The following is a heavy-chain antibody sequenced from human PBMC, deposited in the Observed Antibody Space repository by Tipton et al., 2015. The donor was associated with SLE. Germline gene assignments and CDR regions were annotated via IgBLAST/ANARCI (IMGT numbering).Heavy chain of an antibody. V-gene: IGHV4-4*07. J-gene: IGHJ4*02. Sequence: LRLSCTVSSGAISNYYWSWIRQPAGKGLEWIGRIFTRGSTNYNLSLKSRVTISLDTSKNQFSLKLSSVTAADTAVYYCARTGSLYSSGWYQWGQGTLVTVSS. D-gene: IGHD6-19*01. CDR3: ARTGSLYSSGWYQ. CDR2: IFTRGST. CDR1: SGAISNYY.